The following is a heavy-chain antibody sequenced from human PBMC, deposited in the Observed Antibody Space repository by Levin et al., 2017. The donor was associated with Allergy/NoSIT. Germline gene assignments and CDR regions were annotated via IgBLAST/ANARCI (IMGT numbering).Heavy chain of an antibody. D-gene: IGHD6-13*01. CDR1: GFTFSSYS. CDR2: ISSSSSYI. CDR3: ARHSSSSFSYYYYGMDV. V-gene: IGHV3-21*01. Sequence: GGSLRLSCAASGFTFSSYSMNWVRQAPGKGLEWVSSISSSSSYIYYADSVKGRFTISRDNAKNSLYLQMNSLRAEDTAVYYCARHSSSSFSYYYYGMDVWGQGTTVTVSS. J-gene: IGHJ6*02.